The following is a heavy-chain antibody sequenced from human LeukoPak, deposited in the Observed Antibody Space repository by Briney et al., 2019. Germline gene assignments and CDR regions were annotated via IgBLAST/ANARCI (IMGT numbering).Heavy chain of an antibody. V-gene: IGHV3-74*01. CDR2: IKSDGST. J-gene: IGHJ1*01. D-gene: IGHD3-22*01. Sequence: GGSLRLSCAASGFTFSSYWMHWVRQAPGKGLVWVSRIKSDGSTNYADSVKGRSTISRDNAKNTLSLQMNSLRAEDTGVYYCARAPSEIGGYYPEYFRHWGQGTLVTVSS. CDR3: ARAPSEIGGYYPEYFRH. CDR1: GFTFSSYW.